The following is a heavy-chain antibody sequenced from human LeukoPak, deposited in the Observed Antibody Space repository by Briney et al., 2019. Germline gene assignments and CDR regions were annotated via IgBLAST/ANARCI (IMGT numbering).Heavy chain of an antibody. D-gene: IGHD3-10*01. CDR3: AREAITMVRGVIIIYWFDP. J-gene: IGHJ5*02. CDR2: INHSGNT. V-gene: IGHV4-34*01. CDR1: GGSFSNYF. Sequence: NASETLSLTCAVYGGSFSNYFWTWIRQPPGKGLEWIGEINHSGNTNYNPSLKTRVTISLVTSKNQFSLKLSSVTAADTAVYYCAREAITMVRGVIIIYWFDPWGQGTLVTVSS.